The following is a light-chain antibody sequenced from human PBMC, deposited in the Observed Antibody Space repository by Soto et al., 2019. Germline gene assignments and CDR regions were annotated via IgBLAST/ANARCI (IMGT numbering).Light chain of an antibody. CDR1: SSDVGGYNY. V-gene: IGLV2-14*03. CDR2: DVT. J-gene: IGLJ3*02. Sequence: QSVLTQPASVSGSPGQSITISCTGTSSDVGGYNYVSWYQHHPGKAPKLMIYDVTNRPSGVSNRFSGSKSGKTASLTISGLQAEDEADYYCTSYTTSSPYLVFGGGTKLTVL. CDR3: TSYTTSSPYLV.